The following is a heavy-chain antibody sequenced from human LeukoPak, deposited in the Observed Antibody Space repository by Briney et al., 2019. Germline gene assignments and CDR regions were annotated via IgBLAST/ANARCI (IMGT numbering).Heavy chain of an antibody. CDR1: GFTVSTDY. CDR3: ARDVIYDSEIYSYGDC. D-gene: IGHD3-16*01. Sequence: PGGSLRLSCAASGFTVSTDYVSWVRQAPGKGLEWVSVIYRGGGTAYADSVKDRFTISRDNFKNMVYLHLNSPKAEDTAVYYCARDVIYDSEIYSYGDCLGQGTLVTVSS. V-gene: IGHV3-66*01. CDR2: IYRGGGT. J-gene: IGHJ4*02.